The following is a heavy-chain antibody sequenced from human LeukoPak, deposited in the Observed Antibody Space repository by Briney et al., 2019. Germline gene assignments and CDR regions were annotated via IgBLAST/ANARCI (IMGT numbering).Heavy chain of an antibody. Sequence: GGSLRLSCAASGFTFDDYGMSWVRQAPGKGLEWVSSISSSSSYIYYADSVKGRFTISRDNAKNSLYLQMNSLRAEDTAVYYCARKGRGYYDSSGSDAFDIWGQGTMVTVSS. CDR2: ISSSSSYI. J-gene: IGHJ3*02. D-gene: IGHD3-22*01. CDR1: GFTFDDYG. V-gene: IGHV3-21*01. CDR3: ARKGRGYYDSSGSDAFDI.